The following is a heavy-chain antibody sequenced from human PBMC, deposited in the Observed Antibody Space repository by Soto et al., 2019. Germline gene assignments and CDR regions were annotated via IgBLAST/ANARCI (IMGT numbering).Heavy chain of an antibody. Sequence: GSLRLSCAASGFTFSSYAMSWVRQAPGKGLEWVSAISGSGGSTYYADSVKGRFTISRDNCKNTVYLQMNSQRAEETAVYYCAKSWRRTILDNWFDPWGQGTLVTVSS. CDR1: GFTFSSYA. D-gene: IGHD2-21*01. CDR3: AKSWRRTILDNWFDP. J-gene: IGHJ5*02. CDR2: ISGSGGST. V-gene: IGHV3-23*01.